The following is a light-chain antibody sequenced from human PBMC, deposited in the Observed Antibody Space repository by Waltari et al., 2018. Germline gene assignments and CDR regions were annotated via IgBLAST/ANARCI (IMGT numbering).Light chain of an antibody. J-gene: IGKJ4*01. CDR2: QAS. Sequence: DIQMTQSPSTLSASVGDRVTITCRASQGIGTNLAWYQLKPGKAPNLLISQASNLESGVPERFGGSGSGTEFTLTISSRQPDDFVNYYCQQYHGYSITFGGGTKVEIK. CDR3: QQYHGYSIT. V-gene: IGKV1-5*03. CDR1: QGIGTN.